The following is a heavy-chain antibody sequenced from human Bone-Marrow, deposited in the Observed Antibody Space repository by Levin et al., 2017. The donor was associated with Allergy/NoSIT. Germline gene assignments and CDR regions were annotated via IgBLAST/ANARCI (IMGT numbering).Heavy chain of an antibody. CDR2: VAYDGSNK. CDR1: GFTFSNYG. CDR3: AKEYFYGGCCYDY. V-gene: IGHV3-30*18. Sequence: GGSLRLSCAASGFTFSNYGMHWVRQAPGKGLEWVAVVAYDGSNKYYADSVKGRFTISRDISKNTLYLQMNSLRAEDTAVYYCAKEYFYGGCCYDYWGQGTLVTVSS. J-gene: IGHJ4*02. D-gene: IGHD2-15*01.